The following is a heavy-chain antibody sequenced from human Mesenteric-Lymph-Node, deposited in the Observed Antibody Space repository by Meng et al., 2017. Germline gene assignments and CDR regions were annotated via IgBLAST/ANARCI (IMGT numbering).Heavy chain of an antibody. CDR2: INPNSGGT. J-gene: IGHJ6*02. CDR3: ARVSHYGSRGYYYYGMDV. D-gene: IGHD3-10*01. CDR1: GYTFTGYY. Sequence: ASVKVSCKASGYTFTGYYMHWVRQAPGQGLEWMGWINPNSGGTNYAQKFQGRVTMTRDTSISTAYMELGRLRSDDTAVYYCARVSHYGSRGYYYYGMDVWGQGTTVTVSS. V-gene: IGHV1-2*02.